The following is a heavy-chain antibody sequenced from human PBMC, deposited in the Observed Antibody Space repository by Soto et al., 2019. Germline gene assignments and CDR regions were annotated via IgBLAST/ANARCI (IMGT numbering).Heavy chain of an antibody. Sequence: GGSLRLSCAASGFTFSSYSMNWVRQTPGKGLEWVSSISSSSSYIYYADSVKGRFTISRDNAKNSLYLQMNSLRAEDTAVYYCARGLPYSYGATVFDYWGQGTLVTVSS. CDR2: ISSSSSYI. V-gene: IGHV3-21*01. CDR1: GFTFSSYS. D-gene: IGHD5-18*01. CDR3: ARGLPYSYGATVFDY. J-gene: IGHJ4*02.